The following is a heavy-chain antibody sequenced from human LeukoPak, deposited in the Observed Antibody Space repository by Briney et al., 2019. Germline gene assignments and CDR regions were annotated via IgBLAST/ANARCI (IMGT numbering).Heavy chain of an antibody. D-gene: IGHD6-19*01. CDR3: AKSALIAVAGTPPGPDKTDYYYGMDV. CDR1: GFTFSSYG. Sequence: PGRSLRLSCAASGFTFSSYGMHWVRQAPGKGLEWVAVISYDGSNKYYADSVKGRFTISRDNSKNTLYLQMNSLRAEDTAVYYCAKSALIAVAGTPPGPDKTDYYYGMDVWGQGTTVTVSS. J-gene: IGHJ6*02. CDR2: ISYDGSNK. V-gene: IGHV3-30*18.